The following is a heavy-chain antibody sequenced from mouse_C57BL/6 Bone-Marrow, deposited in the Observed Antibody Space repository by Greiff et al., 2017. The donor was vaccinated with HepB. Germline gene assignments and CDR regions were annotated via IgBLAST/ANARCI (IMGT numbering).Heavy chain of an antibody. CDR1: GYSFTGYF. Sequence: VQLQQSGPELVKPGDSVKISCKASGYSFTGYFMNWVMQSHGKSLEWIGRINPYNGDTFYNQKFKGKATLTVDKSSSTAHMELRSLTSEDSAVYYCARDDYGSSYDAMDYWGQGTSVTVSS. V-gene: IGHV1-20*01. CDR3: ARDDYGSSYDAMDY. D-gene: IGHD1-1*01. CDR2: INPYNGDT. J-gene: IGHJ4*01.